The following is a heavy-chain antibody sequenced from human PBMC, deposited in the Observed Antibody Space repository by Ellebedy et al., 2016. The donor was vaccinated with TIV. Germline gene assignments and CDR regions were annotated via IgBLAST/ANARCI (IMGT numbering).Heavy chain of an antibody. CDR3: ARAHGRDLIVYYKRYYGMDV. D-gene: IGHD3-9*01. CDR2: IYYSGST. Sequence: SETLSLTCTVSGGSISSSSYYWGWIRQPPGKGLEWIGSIYYSGSTYYNPSLKSRVTISVDTSKNQFSLKLSSVTAADTAVYYCARAHGRDLIVYYKRYYGMDVWGQGTTVTVSS. CDR1: GGSISSSSYY. V-gene: IGHV4-39*01. J-gene: IGHJ6*02.